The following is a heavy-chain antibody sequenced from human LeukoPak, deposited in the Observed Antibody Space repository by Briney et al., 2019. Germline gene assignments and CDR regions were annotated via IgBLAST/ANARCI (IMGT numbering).Heavy chain of an antibody. Sequence: PGGSLRLSCAASGFTFSDYAMSWVRQAPGKGLEWVSDISGSGGGTYYADSVKGRFTISRDNSRNTLYLQMNSLRAEDTAVYYCAKGPGVITLSFDPWGQGTLVTVSS. CDR3: AKGPGVITLSFDP. CDR2: ISGSGGGT. J-gene: IGHJ5*02. CDR1: GFTFSDYA. D-gene: IGHD3-22*01. V-gene: IGHV3-23*01.